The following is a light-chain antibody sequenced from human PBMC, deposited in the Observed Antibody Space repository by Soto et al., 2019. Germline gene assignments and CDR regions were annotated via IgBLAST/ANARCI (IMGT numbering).Light chain of an antibody. Sequence: QFVLTQPASVSGSPGQSITISCTGTSGDIGSYNHVSWYQQHPGKAPKLIIYEVTDRPSGVSNRFSGSKSGNTASLTISGLQAEDEAEYYCSSYTNINTRACVFGTGTKVTVL. CDR2: EVT. CDR3: SSYTNINTRACV. J-gene: IGLJ1*01. CDR1: SGDIGSYNH. V-gene: IGLV2-14*01.